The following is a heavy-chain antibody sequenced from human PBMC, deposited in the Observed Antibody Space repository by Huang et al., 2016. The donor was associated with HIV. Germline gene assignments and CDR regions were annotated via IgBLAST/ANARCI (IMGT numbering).Heavy chain of an antibody. D-gene: IGHD6-13*01. CDR2: SSPISRFT. V-gene: IGHV3-21*01. CDR1: GFSLDSFN. CDR3: VKDRGQQLSPFDS. J-gene: IGHJ4*02. Sequence: EVQLVDSGGGLVKPGGYLRLSCAASGFSLDSFNMFWVRQTPSNVLQWVVSSSPISRFTEYADSVKGRFSISRDNAKNSLYLQMNSLRGEDTSVYYCVKDRGQQLSPFDSWGQGTLVTVSS.